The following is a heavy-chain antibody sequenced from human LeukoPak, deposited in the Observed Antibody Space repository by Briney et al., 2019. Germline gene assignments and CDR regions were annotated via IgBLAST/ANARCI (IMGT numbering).Heavy chain of an antibody. CDR3: ARVYDFWSGYFYFDY. D-gene: IGHD3-3*01. V-gene: IGHV1-2*02. CDR2: INPNSGGT. J-gene: IGHJ4*02. CDR1: GYTFTGYY. Sequence: GASVKVSCKASGYTFTGYYMHWVRQAPGQGLEWMGWINPNSGGTNYAQKFQGRVTMTRDTSISTAYMELSRLRSDDTAVYYCARVYDFWSGYFYFDYWGQGTLDTVSS.